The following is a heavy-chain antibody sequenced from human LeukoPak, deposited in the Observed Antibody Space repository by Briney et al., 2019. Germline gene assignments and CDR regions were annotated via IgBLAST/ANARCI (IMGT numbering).Heavy chain of an antibody. Sequence: SETLSLTCTVSGGSISSYYWSWIRQPPGKGLEWIGYIYYSGSTNYNPSLKSRVTISVDTSKNQFSLKLSSVTAADTAVYYCARLVRYYFDYWGQGTLVTVYS. CDR1: GGSISSYY. J-gene: IGHJ4*02. CDR2: IYYSGST. V-gene: IGHV4-59*08. CDR3: ARLVRYYFDY. D-gene: IGHD2-2*01.